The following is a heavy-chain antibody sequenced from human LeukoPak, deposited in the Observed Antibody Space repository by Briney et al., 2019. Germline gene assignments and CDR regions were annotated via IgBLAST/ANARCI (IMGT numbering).Heavy chain of an antibody. D-gene: IGHD7-27*01. CDR3: ARNWGAAADNYYYYGMDV. CDR2: FSAYNGNT. Sequence: ASVKVSCKASGYSFTNYGITWVRQAPGQGLEWMGWFSAYNGNTNYAQQFQGRVTLTTDTFTSTAYMELRSLRSDDTAMYYCARNWGAAADNYYYYGMDVWGQGTTVTVSS. V-gene: IGHV1-18*01. CDR1: GYSFTNYG. J-gene: IGHJ6*02.